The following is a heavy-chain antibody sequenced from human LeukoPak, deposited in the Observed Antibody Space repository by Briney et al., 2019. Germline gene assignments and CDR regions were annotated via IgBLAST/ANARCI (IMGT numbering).Heavy chain of an antibody. CDR1: GFTFSSYG. CDR2: MSGSGGST. V-gene: IGHV3-23*01. CDR3: AKVGAAGTWYYYYYMDV. Sequence: QSGGSLRLSCAASGFTFSSYGMSWVRQAPGKGLEWVSAMSGSGGSTYYADSVKGRFTISRDNSKNTLYLRMNSLRAEDTAVYYCAKVGAAGTWYYYYYMDVWGKGTTVTISS. D-gene: IGHD6-13*01. J-gene: IGHJ6*03.